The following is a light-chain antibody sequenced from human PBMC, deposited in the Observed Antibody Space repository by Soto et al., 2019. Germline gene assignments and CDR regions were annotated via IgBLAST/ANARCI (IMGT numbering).Light chain of an antibody. CDR2: GAS. J-gene: IGKJ5*01. V-gene: IGKV3-15*01. Sequence: EIVMTQSPATLSVSPGERITLSCRASESLSTYLAWYQQKLGQAPRLLIYGASTKATGIPARFSGSGSATDFTLTISSLQSEDFAVYYCQSYNDWPFTFGQGTRLEIK. CDR3: QSYNDWPFT. CDR1: ESLSTY.